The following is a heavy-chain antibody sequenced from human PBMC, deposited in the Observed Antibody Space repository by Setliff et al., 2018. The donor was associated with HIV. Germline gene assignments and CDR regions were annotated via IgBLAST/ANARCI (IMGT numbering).Heavy chain of an antibody. CDR1: GGSISSGSYY. CDR2: VDTTGNT. J-gene: IGHJ4*02. D-gene: IGHD3-22*01. V-gene: IGHV4-61*02. CDR3: ARHSRGYDSQPFDY. Sequence: PSETLSLTCNVSGGSISSGSYYWTWIRQPAGKGLEWSGRVDTTGNTNYNPSLNSRVTIFPDTYKNHFSLELRSVTAADSAIYYCARHSRGYDSQPFDYWGQGTLVTVSS.